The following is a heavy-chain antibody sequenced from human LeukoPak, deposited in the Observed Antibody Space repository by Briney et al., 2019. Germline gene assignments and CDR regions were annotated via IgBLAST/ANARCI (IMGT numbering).Heavy chain of an antibody. V-gene: IGHV4-30-4*01. Sequence: SQTLSLTCTVSGGSISKGDYYWSWIRQPPGKGLEWIGYIYYSGSTDYNPSLKSRVTISVDTSKNQFSLKLSSVTAADTAVYYCARGKSKFDYWGQGTLVTVSS. CDR1: GGSISKGDYY. J-gene: IGHJ4*02. CDR2: IYYSGST. CDR3: ARGKSKFDY.